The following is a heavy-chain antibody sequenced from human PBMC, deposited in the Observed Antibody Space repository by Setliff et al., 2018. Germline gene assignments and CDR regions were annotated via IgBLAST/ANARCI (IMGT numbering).Heavy chain of an antibody. V-gene: IGHV3-23*03. D-gene: IGHD3-10*01. Sequence: GGSLRLSCAASGLTFSSDAMTWVRQTPGKGLEWVSVISSDGNTVYYADSVRGRFTISRDNAKNSLYLQMNSLRAEDSAVYYCARDGVFYAMDFWGQGTTVTVSS. CDR1: GLTFSSDA. CDR2: ISSDGNTV. CDR3: ARDGVFYAMDF. J-gene: IGHJ6*02.